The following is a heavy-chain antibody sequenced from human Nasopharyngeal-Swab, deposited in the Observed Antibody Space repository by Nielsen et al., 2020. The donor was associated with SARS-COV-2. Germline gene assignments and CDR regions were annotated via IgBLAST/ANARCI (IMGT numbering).Heavy chain of an antibody. Sequence: ASVKASCKASGYIFTSYGISWVRQAPGQGLEWTGWFSAYNGNTNYAQTLQGRVTMTTDTSTSTAYVKLRSLRSDDTAVYYCARDSSDWCDYGGQGTLVTVSS. CDR1: GYIFTSYG. J-gene: IGHJ4*02. CDR2: FSAYNGNT. V-gene: IGHV1-18*01. CDR3: ARDSSDWCDY. D-gene: IGHD6-19*01.